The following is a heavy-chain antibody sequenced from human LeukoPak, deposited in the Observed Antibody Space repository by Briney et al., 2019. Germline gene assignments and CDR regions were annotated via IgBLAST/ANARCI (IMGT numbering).Heavy chain of an antibody. D-gene: IGHD2-8*02. CDR2: IYESGTT. CDR3: ARHYCTGVSPGVSCYGLGAY. Sequence: PSETLSLTCAVYGESLNSYYWSWVRQPPGEGLEWIGEIYESGTTEYNPSLKSRVTISMVPSKQQFSLSLSSVTAADTAVYYCARHYCTGVSPGVSCYGLGAYWGQGTLVTVSS. J-gene: IGHJ4*02. CDR1: GESLNSYY. V-gene: IGHV4-34*01.